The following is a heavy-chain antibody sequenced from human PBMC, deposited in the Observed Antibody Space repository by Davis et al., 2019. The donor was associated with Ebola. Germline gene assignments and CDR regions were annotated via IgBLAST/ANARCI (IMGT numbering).Heavy chain of an antibody. CDR3: ARISGEYSRTQDLYYFDY. J-gene: IGHJ4*02. D-gene: IGHD6-6*01. Sequence: SGPTLVKPTQTLTLTCTFSGFSLSTIGLRVNWIRQPPGKALEWLARIDWDDDQFYSTSLKTRLTIPKDTSKNQVVLTMTNMDPVDTATDYCARISGEYSRTQDLYYFDYWGQGTLVTVSS. CDR1: GFSLSTIGLR. V-gene: IGHV2-70*04. CDR2: IDWDDDQ.